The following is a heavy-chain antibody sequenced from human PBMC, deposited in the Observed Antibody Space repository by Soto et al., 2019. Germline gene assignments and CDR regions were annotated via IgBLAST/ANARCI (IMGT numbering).Heavy chain of an antibody. Sequence: ASVKPSCKESGYTYTNNYMHWVRQAPKQGLEWMGIINANNGNTSYAQKLQGRVTMTTDTSTSTAYMELRSLRSDDTAVYYCARVKGSGYHNWFDPWGQGTLVTVPQ. CDR2: INANNGNT. D-gene: IGHD3-22*01. CDR1: GYTYTNNY. V-gene: IGHV1-46*01. J-gene: IGHJ5*02. CDR3: ARVKGSGYHNWFDP.